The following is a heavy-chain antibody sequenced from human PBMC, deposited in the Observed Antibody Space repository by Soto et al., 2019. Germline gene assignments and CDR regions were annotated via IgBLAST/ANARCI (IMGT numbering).Heavy chain of an antibody. Sequence: EVQLLESGGGLVQPGGSLRLSCAASGFTFSSYAMSWVRQAPGKGLEWVSVISGSGGSTYYADSVKGRFTISRDNSKNTLYLQMNSLRAEDTAVYYCAKGMALRARSYYCYGMDVWGRGTTVTVSS. D-gene: IGHD6-6*01. CDR1: GFTFSSYA. CDR2: ISGSGGST. J-gene: IGHJ6*02. V-gene: IGHV3-23*01. CDR3: AKGMALRARSYYCYGMDV.